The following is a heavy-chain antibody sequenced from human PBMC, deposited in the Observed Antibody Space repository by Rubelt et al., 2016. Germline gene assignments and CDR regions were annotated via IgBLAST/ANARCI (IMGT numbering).Heavy chain of an antibody. CDR2: ISGSGDST. D-gene: IGHD4-23*01. Sequence: SNYALSWVRQAPGKGLEWVSVISGSGDSTYYADSVKGRFTISRDNSKNTLYIEMNSLRAEDTAVYYCAKGRSAVVTSGANYWGQG. CDR1: SNYA. J-gene: IGHJ4*02. V-gene: IGHV3-23*01. CDR3: AKGRSAVVTSGANY.